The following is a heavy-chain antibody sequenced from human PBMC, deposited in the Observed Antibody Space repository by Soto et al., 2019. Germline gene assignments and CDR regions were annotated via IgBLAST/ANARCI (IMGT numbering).Heavy chain of an antibody. CDR1: GFTFSSYA. Sequence: EVQLLESGGGLVQPGGSLRLSCAASGFTFSSYAMSWVRQAPGKGLEWVSAISGSGGSTYYADSVKGRFTISRDNSKNTLYLQMNSLRAEDTAVYYCAKNAGCSGGSCYRYFDYWGQGTLVTVSS. J-gene: IGHJ4*02. D-gene: IGHD2-15*01. CDR2: ISGSGGST. V-gene: IGHV3-23*01. CDR3: AKNAGCSGGSCYRYFDY.